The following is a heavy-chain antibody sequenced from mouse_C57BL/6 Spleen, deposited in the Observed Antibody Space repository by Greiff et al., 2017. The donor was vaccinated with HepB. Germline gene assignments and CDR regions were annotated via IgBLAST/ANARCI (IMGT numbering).Heavy chain of an antibody. V-gene: IGHV1-69*01. CDR1: GYTFTSYW. Sequence: QVQLQQPGAELVMPGASVKLSCKASGYTFTSYWMHWVKQRPGQGLEWIGEIDPSDSYTNSKQKFKGKSTFTVDKSSSTAYMQLSRLTSEDSAVYYCARGFTTVVATDVWGTGTTVTVSS. CDR3: ARGFTTVVATDV. CDR2: IDPSDSYT. D-gene: IGHD1-1*01. J-gene: IGHJ1*03.